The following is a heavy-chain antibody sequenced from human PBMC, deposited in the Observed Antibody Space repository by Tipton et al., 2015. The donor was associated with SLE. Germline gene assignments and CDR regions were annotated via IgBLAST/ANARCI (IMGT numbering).Heavy chain of an antibody. J-gene: IGHJ4*02. CDR2: VYYGGDT. CDR1: GGSISRNSYY. D-gene: IGHD6-19*01. V-gene: IGHV4-39*07. CDR3: AKSVAVRPKFDN. Sequence: GLVKPSETLSLTCIVSGGSISRNSYYWDWIRQPPGQGLEWIGSVYYGGDTYYNPSLKTRVTISVDTSKNQLSLRLNSVTAADTTVYYCAKSVAVRPKFDNLGPGALVTVSS.